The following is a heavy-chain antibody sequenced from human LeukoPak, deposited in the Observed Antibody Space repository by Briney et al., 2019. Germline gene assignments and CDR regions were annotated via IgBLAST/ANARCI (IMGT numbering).Heavy chain of an antibody. D-gene: IGHD2-15*01. Sequence: GGSLRLSCAASGFTFSSYAMSWVRQAPGMGLEWVSAISGSGGTTYYADSVKGRFTISRDNSKNTLYLQMNSLRAEDTAVYYCAKDEVGYCSGGSCYPHLYYFDYWGQGTLVTVSS. CDR3: AKDEVGYCSGGSCYPHLYYFDY. CDR1: GFTFSSYA. CDR2: ISGSGGTT. V-gene: IGHV3-23*01. J-gene: IGHJ4*02.